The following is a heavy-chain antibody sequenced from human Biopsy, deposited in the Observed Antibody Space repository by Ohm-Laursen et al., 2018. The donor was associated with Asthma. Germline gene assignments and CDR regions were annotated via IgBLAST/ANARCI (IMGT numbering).Heavy chain of an antibody. CDR1: NGSISSNFYY. Sequence: GTLSLTWTVSNGSISSNFYYWGWIRQPPGKGLEWVGSIHKNGIGYYKSSLKSRLTISVDTSKNQFSLRLSSVTAADTAMYYCARIPRRSGSYFVDYWGQGTLVTVSS. V-gene: IGHV4-39*01. CDR3: ARIPRRSGSYFVDY. D-gene: IGHD3-22*01. J-gene: IGHJ4*02. CDR2: IHKNGIG.